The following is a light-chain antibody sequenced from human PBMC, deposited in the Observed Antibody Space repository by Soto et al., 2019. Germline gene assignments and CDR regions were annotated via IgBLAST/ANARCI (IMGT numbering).Light chain of an antibody. Sequence: QSALTQPASVSGSPGQSITISCTGTSSDVGGYDYVSWYQQHPGTAPKLMIYDVSNRPSGVSNRFSGSKSGNTASLTISGLHAEDEADYYCSSYTSSSTDVFGTRTKLTVL. CDR3: SSYTSSSTDV. CDR1: SSDVGGYDY. V-gene: IGLV2-14*01. CDR2: DVS. J-gene: IGLJ1*01.